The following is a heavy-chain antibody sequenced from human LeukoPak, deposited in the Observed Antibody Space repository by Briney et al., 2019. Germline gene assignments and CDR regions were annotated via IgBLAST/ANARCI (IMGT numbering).Heavy chain of an antibody. D-gene: IGHD6-19*01. V-gene: IGHV5-51*01. CDR2: IYPDDSDV. CDR3: ARGGDDIAVAGCDS. Sequence: GESLKISCKGSGYSFTSYWIGWVRKMPGKGLEWMGIIYPDDSDVRYSPSFQGQVTFSVDKSIRTAYLQWSSLKASDTAMYYCARGGDDIAVAGCDSWGQGTLVTVSS. J-gene: IGHJ4*02. CDR1: GYSFTSYW.